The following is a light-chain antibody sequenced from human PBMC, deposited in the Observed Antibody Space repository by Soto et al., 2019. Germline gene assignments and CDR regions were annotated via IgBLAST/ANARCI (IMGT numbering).Light chain of an antibody. CDR1: SSDIGAYNY. J-gene: IGLJ2*01. CDR2: DVR. V-gene: IGLV2-14*03. CDR3: RSYTSSSSVV. Sequence: QSALTQPTSVSGAPGQSITISCTGTSSDIGAYNYVSWYQQHPGKAPKLMIRDVRNRPSGVSNRFSGSTSGNTASLTISGLQAEDEADYYCRSYTSSSSVVFGGGTKLTVL.